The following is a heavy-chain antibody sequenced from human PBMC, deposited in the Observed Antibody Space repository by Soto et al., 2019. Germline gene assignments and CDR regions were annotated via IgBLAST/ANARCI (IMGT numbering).Heavy chain of an antibody. Sequence: QVQLVESGGGVVQPGRSLRLSCAASGFTFSSYAMHWVRQAPGKGLEWVAVISYDGSNKYYADSVKGRFTISRDNSKNTLYLQMNSLRAEDTAVYYCARDITTWGQGTLVTVSS. J-gene: IGHJ5*02. D-gene: IGHD3-3*01. V-gene: IGHV3-30-3*01. CDR3: ARDITT. CDR2: ISYDGSNK. CDR1: GFTFSSYA.